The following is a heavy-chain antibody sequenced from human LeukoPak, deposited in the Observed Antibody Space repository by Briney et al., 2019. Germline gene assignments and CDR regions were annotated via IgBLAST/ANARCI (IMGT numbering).Heavy chain of an antibody. Sequence: PGGSLRLSCAASGFTFSSYAMHWVRQAPGKGLEWVAVISYDGSNKYYADSVKGRFTISRDNSKNTLYLQMNSLRAEDTAVYYCARHGSLHGHAFDIWGQGTMVTVSS. J-gene: IGHJ3*02. V-gene: IGHV3-30-3*01. CDR3: ARHGSLHGHAFDI. CDR2: ISYDGSNK. CDR1: GFTFSSYA. D-gene: IGHD4/OR15-4a*01.